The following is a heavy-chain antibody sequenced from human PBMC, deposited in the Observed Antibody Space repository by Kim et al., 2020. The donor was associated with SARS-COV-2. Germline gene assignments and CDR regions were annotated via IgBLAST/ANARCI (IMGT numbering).Heavy chain of an antibody. J-gene: IGHJ5*02. CDR1: GFTFSTFD. CDR2: INGRGGST. V-gene: IGHV3-23*01. D-gene: IGHD5-12*01. Sequence: GGSLRLSCAASGFTFSTFDMSWVRQAPGKGLEWVSAINGRGGSTYYADSVKGRLTISRDNSRNTLYLHMNSLRADDTAIYYCAKGSWLTSSGPVTLGPVS. CDR3: AKGSWLTS.